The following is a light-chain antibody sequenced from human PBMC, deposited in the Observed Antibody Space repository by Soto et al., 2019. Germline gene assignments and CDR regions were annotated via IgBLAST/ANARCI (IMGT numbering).Light chain of an antibody. V-gene: IGKV1-39*01. CDR3: QQSSSPPLT. CDR1: QSIGRF. CDR2: AAS. J-gene: IGKJ4*01. Sequence: DIQMTQSPSSLSASVGDRVTITCRASQSIGRFFSWYQQKPGKAPKLLIYAASSLQSGVPSRFSGSESGTRVTLTISSLQREDFATYYCQQSSSPPLTFGGGTKVEIK.